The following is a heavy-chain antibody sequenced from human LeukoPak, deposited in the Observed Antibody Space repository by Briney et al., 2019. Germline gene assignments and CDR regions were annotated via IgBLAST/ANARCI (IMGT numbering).Heavy chain of an antibody. J-gene: IGHJ4*02. V-gene: IGHV3-30*18. CDR3: AKSYGSGSYRIDY. D-gene: IGHD3-10*01. CDR1: GFTINNYG. CDR2: ISYDGTNK. Sequence: GGSLRLSCAASGFTINNYGMHWVREAPGKGVGWVAVISYDGTNKYYGDFVKGRFTISRDNSKNTLYLQTNSLRAEDTAVYYCAKSYGSGSYRIDYWGQGTLVTVSS.